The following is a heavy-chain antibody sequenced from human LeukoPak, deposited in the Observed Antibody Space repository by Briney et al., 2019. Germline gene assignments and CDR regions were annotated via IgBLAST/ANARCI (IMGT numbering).Heavy chain of an antibody. D-gene: IGHD5-18*01. V-gene: IGHV4-4*07. J-gene: IGHJ4*02. CDR1: GDSISSYY. CDR2: IYPNGGT. Sequence: PSETLSLTCTVSGDSISSYYWNWIRQPAGKGLEWIGRIYPNGGTNYTPSLKSRVTMSVDRSKNQFSLKLSSVTAADTAVYYCARVDTAMAPFDYWGQGTLVTVSS. CDR3: ARVDTAMAPFDY.